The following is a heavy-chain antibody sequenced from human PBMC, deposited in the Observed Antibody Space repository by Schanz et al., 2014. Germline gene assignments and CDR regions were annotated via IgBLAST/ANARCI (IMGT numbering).Heavy chain of an antibody. Sequence: QVYLVESGGDLVKPGGSLRLSCAASGFTFSDYYMAWIRQAPGKGLEWVSHISGSSIHKNYADSVKGRFSISRDNGETSVYLQINSLRVEDTAVDYCARQPGRITGSGVVSNWFDPWGQGTLVTVSS. V-gene: IGHV3-11*05. J-gene: IGHJ5*02. CDR3: ARQPGRITGSGVVSNWFDP. D-gene: IGHD3-3*01. CDR1: GFTFSDYY. CDR2: ISGSSIHK.